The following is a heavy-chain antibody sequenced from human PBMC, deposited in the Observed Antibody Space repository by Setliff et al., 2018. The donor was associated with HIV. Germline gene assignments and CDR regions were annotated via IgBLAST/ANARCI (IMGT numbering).Heavy chain of an antibody. Sequence: PGGSLRLSCAASGFTFSSYWMHWVRQAPGKGLVWVFGMNTDGSSTRYADSVKGRFTISRDNSKNMLYLQMNNLTTEDTAVYYCVNRAWLDYWGQGTLVTVSS. CDR3: VNRAWLDY. V-gene: IGHV3-74*01. CDR1: GFTFSSYW. J-gene: IGHJ4*02. CDR2: MNTDGSST.